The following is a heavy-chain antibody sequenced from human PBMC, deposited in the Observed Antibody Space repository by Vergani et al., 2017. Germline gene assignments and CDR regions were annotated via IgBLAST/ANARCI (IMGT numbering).Heavy chain of an antibody. Sequence: EVQLVESGGGLVKPGGSLRLSCAASGFTFSSYSMNWVRQAPGKGLEWVSSISSSSSYIYYADSVKGRFTISRDNAKNSLYLQMNSLRAEDTAVYYCAGDPGGWELPISIDYWGQGTLVTVSS. CDR2: ISSSSSYI. CDR1: GFTFSSYS. D-gene: IGHD1-26*01. CDR3: AGDPGGWELPISIDY. J-gene: IGHJ4*02. V-gene: IGHV3-21*01.